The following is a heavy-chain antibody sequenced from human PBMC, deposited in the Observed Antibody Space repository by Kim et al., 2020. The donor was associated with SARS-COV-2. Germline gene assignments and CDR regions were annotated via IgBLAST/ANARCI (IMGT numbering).Heavy chain of an antibody. Sequence: GGSLRLSCAASGFTFDDYAMHWVRQAPGKGLEWVSGISWNSGSIGYADSVKGRFTISRDNAKNSLYLQMNSLRAEDTALYYCAKEDSSGSYYGYYYYYGMDVWGQGTTVTVSS. J-gene: IGHJ6*02. CDR1: GFTFDDYA. CDR2: ISWNSGSI. D-gene: IGHD1-26*01. V-gene: IGHV3-9*01. CDR3: AKEDSSGSYYGYYYYYGMDV.